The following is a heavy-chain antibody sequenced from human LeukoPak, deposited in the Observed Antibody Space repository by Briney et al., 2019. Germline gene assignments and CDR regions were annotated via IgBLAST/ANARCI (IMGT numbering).Heavy chain of an antibody. V-gene: IGHV3-21*01. CDR3: ARAGLRGFDY. J-gene: IGHJ4*02. CDR2: ISSSSSYI. CDR1: GFTFSDAW. Sequence: GGSLRLSCAASGFTFSDAWMNWVRQAPGKGLEWVSSISSSSSYIYYADSVKGRFTISRDNAKNSLYLQMNSLRAEDTAVYYCARAGLRGFDYWGQGTLVTVSS. D-gene: IGHD5-12*01.